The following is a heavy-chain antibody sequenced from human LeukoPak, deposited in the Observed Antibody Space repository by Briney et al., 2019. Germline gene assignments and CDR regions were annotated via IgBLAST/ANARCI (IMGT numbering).Heavy chain of an antibody. Sequence: ASVKVSCNVFGNSLTELSMHWVRHAPGTGHELMGGFAPEDGEAIYAQQFQGRLTMNEDTSTDTAYTELSSLTSEDTAVYYCTTGRRYQLYDYWGQGTLVTVSS. CDR1: GNSLTELS. J-gene: IGHJ4*02. CDR3: TTGRRYQLYDY. CDR2: FAPEDGEA. D-gene: IGHD1-1*01. V-gene: IGHV1-24*01.